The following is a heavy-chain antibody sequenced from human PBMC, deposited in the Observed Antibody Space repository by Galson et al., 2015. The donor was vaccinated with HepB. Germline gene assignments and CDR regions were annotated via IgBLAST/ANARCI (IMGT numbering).Heavy chain of an antibody. J-gene: IGHJ6*02. V-gene: IGHV3-21*01. CDR1: GFTFSSYS. Sequence: SLRLSCAASGFTFSSYSMNWVRQAPGKGLEWVSSISSSSSYIYYADSVKGRFTISRDNAKNSLYLQMNSLRAEDTAVYYCARDRGGGWRDYYYYYGMDVWGQGTTVTVSS. CDR2: ISSSSSYI. D-gene: IGHD3-16*01. CDR3: ARDRGGGWRDYYYYYGMDV.